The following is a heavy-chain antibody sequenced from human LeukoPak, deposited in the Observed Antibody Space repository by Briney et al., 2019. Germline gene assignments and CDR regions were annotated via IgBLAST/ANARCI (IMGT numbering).Heavy chain of an antibody. V-gene: IGHV4-59*01. Sequence: SETLSLTCTVSSASITSYYWSWIRQSPGKGLEWIGCTYNSDTTNYNPSLKSRLTISVDTSKKQFSLKLSSVTAADTAVYYCAKGGTVAFDYWGQGTLVTVSS. CDR3: AKGGTVAFDY. CDR2: TYNSDTT. CDR1: SASITSYY. D-gene: IGHD4-23*01. J-gene: IGHJ4*02.